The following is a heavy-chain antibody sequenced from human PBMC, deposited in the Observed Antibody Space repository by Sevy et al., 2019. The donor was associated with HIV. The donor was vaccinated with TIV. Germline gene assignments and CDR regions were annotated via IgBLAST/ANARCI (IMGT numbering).Heavy chain of an antibody. J-gene: IGHJ4*02. CDR3: ARVPSSGWNDLLDY. V-gene: IGHV3-30*02. D-gene: IGHD1-1*01. CDR2: IRLDGSDR. CDR1: GFIFGDHG. Sequence: GGSLRLSCAASGFIFGDHGMHWVRQAPGKGLEWVAVIRLDGSDRYYADSVKGRFTISRDNSKNTLYLQMNSLRAEDTAVYYCARVPSSGWNDLLDYWGQGILVTVSS.